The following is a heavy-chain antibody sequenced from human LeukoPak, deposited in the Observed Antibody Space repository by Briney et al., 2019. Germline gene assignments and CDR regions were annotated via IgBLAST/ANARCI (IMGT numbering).Heavy chain of an antibody. Sequence: SETLSLTCAVSGASISSGDWWSWVRQPPGKGLEWIGEIHHSGTSIYNPSLTSRVTISADKSKNQFSLKVTSVTAADTAVYYCASLMGSGSWYSWFDPWGQGTLVTVSS. CDR1: GASISSGDW. CDR3: ASLMGSGSWYSWFDP. J-gene: IGHJ5*02. CDR2: IHHSGTS. D-gene: IGHD6-13*01. V-gene: IGHV4-4*02.